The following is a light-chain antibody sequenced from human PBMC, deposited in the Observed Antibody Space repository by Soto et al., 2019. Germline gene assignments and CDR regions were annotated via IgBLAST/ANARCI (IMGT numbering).Light chain of an antibody. Sequence: QSVLTQPASVSGSPGQSITISCTGTSGDVGGYNYVSWYQQHPGKAPKFMIYDVSNRPSGVSNRFSGSKSGNTASLTISGLQAEDEADYCCTSYTAIHSLHILFGTGTKVTV. J-gene: IGLJ1*01. CDR1: SGDVGGYNY. CDR3: TSYTAIHSLHIL. V-gene: IGLV2-14*01. CDR2: DVS.